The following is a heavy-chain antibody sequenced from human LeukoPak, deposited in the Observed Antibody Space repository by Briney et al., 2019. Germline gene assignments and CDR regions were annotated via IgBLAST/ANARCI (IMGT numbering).Heavy chain of an antibody. CDR3: ARGLYSYGTRLPAGGDY. CDR1: GFTFSSYG. D-gene: IGHD5-18*01. V-gene: IGHV3-33*01. J-gene: IGHJ4*02. Sequence: GRSLRLSCAASGFTFSSYGMHWVRQAPGKGLEWVAVIWYGGSNKCYADSVKGRFTISRDNSKNTLYLQMNSLRAEDTAVYYCARGLYSYGTRLPAGGDYWGQGTLVTVSS. CDR2: IWYGGSNK.